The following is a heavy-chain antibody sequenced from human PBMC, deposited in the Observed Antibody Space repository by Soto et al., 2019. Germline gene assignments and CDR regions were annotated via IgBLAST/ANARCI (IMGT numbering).Heavy chain of an antibody. D-gene: IGHD5-18*01. J-gene: IGHJ6*02. Sequence: EVQLLESGGGLVQPGGSLRLSCAASGFTFSSYAMSWVRQAPGKGLEWVSAISGSGGSTYYADSVKGRFTISRDNSKNTLYLQMNSLRAEDTAVYYCASTPIPLKTAVQLWSENYYYYYGMDVWGQGTTVTVSS. CDR3: ASTPIPLKTAVQLWSENYYYYYGMDV. CDR2: ISGSGGST. CDR1: GFTFSSYA. V-gene: IGHV3-23*01.